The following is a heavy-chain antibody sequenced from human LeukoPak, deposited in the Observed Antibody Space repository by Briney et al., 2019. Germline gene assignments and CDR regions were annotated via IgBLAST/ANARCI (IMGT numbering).Heavy chain of an antibody. CDR3: ARGDGGLMSFDY. Sequence: ASVKVSCKASGHTFTSYDINWVRHGPGQGLEWMGWMNPNSGNTGYAQKFQGRVTITRNTSISTAYMELSSLRSEDTAVYYCARGDGGLMSFDYWGQGTLVTVSS. V-gene: IGHV1-8*03. CDR2: MNPNSGNT. D-gene: IGHD4-23*01. CDR1: GHTFTSYD. J-gene: IGHJ4*02.